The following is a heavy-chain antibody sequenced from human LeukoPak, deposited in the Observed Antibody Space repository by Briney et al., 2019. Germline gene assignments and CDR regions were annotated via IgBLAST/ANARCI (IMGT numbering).Heavy chain of an antibody. CDR2: IKQDGSEK. D-gene: IGHD2-21*01. J-gene: IGHJ5*02. V-gene: IGHV3-7*01. CDR1: GFTFSSYW. Sequence: GGSLRLSCAASGFTFSSYWMHWVRQAPGKGLEWVANIKQDGSEKYYVDSVKGRFTISRDNAKNSLYLQMKSLRAEETAVYSCARDVIPLSPNNWFDPGGEGTLLTVPS. CDR3: ARDVIPLSPNNWFDP.